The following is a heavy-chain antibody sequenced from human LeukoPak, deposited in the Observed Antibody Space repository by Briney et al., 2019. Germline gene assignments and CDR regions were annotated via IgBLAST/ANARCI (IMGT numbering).Heavy chain of an antibody. CDR3: ARGGDYYDSSGYYRVGFDY. Sequence: ASVKVSCKASGYRFSGYGVGWVRQAPGHGLEWLGWISAYSGNAYYVQKFQGRVSMTSDTSTTTIYMELRSLRSDDTAMYYCARGGDYYDSSGYYRVGFDYWGQGTLVTVSS. D-gene: IGHD3-22*01. CDR2: ISAYSGNA. CDR1: GYRFSGYG. V-gene: IGHV1-18*01. J-gene: IGHJ4*02.